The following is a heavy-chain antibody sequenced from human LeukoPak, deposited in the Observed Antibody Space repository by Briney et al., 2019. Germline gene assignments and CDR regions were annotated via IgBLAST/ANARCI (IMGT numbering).Heavy chain of an antibody. CDR1: GYSFTSYW. CDR2: IYPGDSDT. J-gene: IGHJ6*03. D-gene: IGHD3-9*01. Sequence: NLGESLKISCKGSGYSFTSYWIGWVRQMPGKGLEWMGIIYPGDSDTRYSPSFQGQVTISADKSISTAYLQWSSLKASDTAMYYCASTYDILTGSAPIRYYYYYMDVWGKGTTVTVSS. CDR3: ASTYDILTGSAPIRYYYYYMDV. V-gene: IGHV5-51*01.